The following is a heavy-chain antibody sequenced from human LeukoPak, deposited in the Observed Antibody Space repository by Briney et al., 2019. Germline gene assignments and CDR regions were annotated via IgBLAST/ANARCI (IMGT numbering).Heavy chain of an antibody. CDR2: ISGAGDIA. CDR3: AKVKSSLTLIGA. D-gene: IGHD2-8*01. V-gene: IGHV3-23*01. CDR1: GFLFSRCA. Sequence: LPGGSLRLSRAASGFLFSRCAMSWVRQAPGKGLEWVSSISGAGDIAHYAESAKGRFTISRDNSGNTLYVQMDSLRAEDTAVYYCAKVKSSLTLIGAWGQGTLVTVSS. J-gene: IGHJ5*02.